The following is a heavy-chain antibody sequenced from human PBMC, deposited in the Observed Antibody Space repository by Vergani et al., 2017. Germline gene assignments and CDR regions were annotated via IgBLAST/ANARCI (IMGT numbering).Heavy chain of an antibody. J-gene: IGHJ5*02. D-gene: IGHD1-26*01. Sequence: QVQLVESGGGVVQPGRSLRLSCAASGFTFNQYGMHWVRQAPGKGLEWVAVTWYDGNNKQYADSVKGRFTISRDNSKRTMYLQMNSLRDEDTGVYYCARDTSGSFRPAAGFDPWGQGTLVTVSS. CDR1: GFTFNQYG. CDR2: TWYDGNNK. CDR3: ARDTSGSFRPAAGFDP. V-gene: IGHV3-33*01.